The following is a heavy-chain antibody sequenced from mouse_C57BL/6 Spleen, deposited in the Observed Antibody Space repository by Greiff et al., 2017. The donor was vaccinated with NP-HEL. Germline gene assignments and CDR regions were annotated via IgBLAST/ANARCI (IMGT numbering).Heavy chain of an antibody. CDR3: ARGSYYGSSYDWYFDV. D-gene: IGHD1-1*01. V-gene: IGHV1-72*01. J-gene: IGHJ1*03. Sequence: QVQVQQPGAELVKPGASVKLSCKASGYTFTSYWMHWVKQRPGRGLEWIGRIDPNSGGTKYNEKFKSKATLTVDKPSSTAYMQLSSLTSEDSAVYYCARGSYYGSSYDWYFDVWGTGTTVTVSS. CDR1: GYTFTSYW. CDR2: IDPNSGGT.